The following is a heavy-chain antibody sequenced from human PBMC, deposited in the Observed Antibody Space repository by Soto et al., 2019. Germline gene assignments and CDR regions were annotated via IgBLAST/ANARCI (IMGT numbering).Heavy chain of an antibody. Sequence: SETLSLTCTVSCGSISTGGYYWSWIRQYPGKGLEWLGYIDGSGYTFYNPSLQSRLTLSMDTSKNQFSLKLSSATAADTAVYFCARKQAGFFYGIDYWGQGTLVTVSS. V-gene: IGHV4-31*03. CDR3: ARKQAGFFYGIDY. CDR1: CGSISTGGYY. D-gene: IGHD3-3*01. J-gene: IGHJ4*02. CDR2: IDGSGYT.